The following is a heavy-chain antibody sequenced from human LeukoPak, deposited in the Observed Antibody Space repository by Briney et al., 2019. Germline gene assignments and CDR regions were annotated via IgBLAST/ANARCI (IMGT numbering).Heavy chain of an antibody. CDR1: GLTFSDYY. Sequence: PGGSLRLSCAASGLTFSDYYMSWIRQAPGKGLEWVSYISSSGSTIYYADSVKGRFTISRDNAKNSLYLQMNSLRAEDTAVYYCARDASIAAAEDDYWGQGTLVTVSS. D-gene: IGHD6-13*01. CDR2: ISSSGSTI. V-gene: IGHV3-11*04. J-gene: IGHJ4*02. CDR3: ARDASIAAAEDDY.